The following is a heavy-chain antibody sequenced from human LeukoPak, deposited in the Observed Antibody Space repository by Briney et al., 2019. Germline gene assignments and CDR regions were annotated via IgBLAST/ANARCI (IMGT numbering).Heavy chain of an antibody. V-gene: IGHV4-39*07. CDR2: IYYSGST. Sequence: SETLSLTCTVSGGSISSSSYYWGWIRQPPGKGLEWIGSIYYSGSTYYNPSLKSRVTISVDTSKNQFSLKLSSVTAADTAVYYCARGIAVAGTFDYWGQGTLVTASS. J-gene: IGHJ4*02. D-gene: IGHD6-19*01. CDR3: ARGIAVAGTFDY. CDR1: GGSISSSSYY.